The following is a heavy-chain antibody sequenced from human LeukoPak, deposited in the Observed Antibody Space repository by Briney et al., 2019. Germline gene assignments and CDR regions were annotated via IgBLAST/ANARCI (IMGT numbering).Heavy chain of an antibody. Sequence: GGSLRLSCAASGFTFSSYWMSWVRQAPGKGLEWVANIKQDGSEKYYVDSVKGRFTISRDNSKNTLYLQMNSLRPGDTAVYYCAKVAVMTNYYYNYMDVWGKGTTVTISS. CDR2: IKQDGSEK. D-gene: IGHD2-8*01. CDR3: AKVAVMTNYYYNYMDV. V-gene: IGHV3-7*01. CDR1: GFTFSSYW. J-gene: IGHJ6*03.